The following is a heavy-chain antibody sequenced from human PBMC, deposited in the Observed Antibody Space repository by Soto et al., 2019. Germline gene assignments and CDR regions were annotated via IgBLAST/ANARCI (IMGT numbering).Heavy chain of an antibody. D-gene: IGHD5-18*01. CDR2: INMAGTAI. CDR3: VRGNDGYGVFDY. Sequence: PGGTLRLSCAASGFALSSYWMHWVRQAPGKGLVSVSRINMAGTAINYAGSVKGRFTISRDNAKNTLFLQMNRLRDDDTAMYYCVRGNDGYGVFDYWGQGALVTVSS. J-gene: IGHJ4*02. V-gene: IGHV3-74*01. CDR1: GFALSSYW.